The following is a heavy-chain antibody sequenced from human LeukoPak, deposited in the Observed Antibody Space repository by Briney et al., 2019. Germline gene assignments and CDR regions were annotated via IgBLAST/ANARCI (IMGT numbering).Heavy chain of an antibody. V-gene: IGHV3-7*01. J-gene: IGHJ4*02. CDR2: IKEDGSGK. D-gene: IGHD4-23*01. CDR3: ARIELYGGHLIY. CDR1: GFTFSTYW. Sequence: GGSLRLSCAASGFTFSTYWMTWVRQAPGKGLEWVTNIKEDGSGKYYMDSVKGRFTISRDNAKNSLYLQMDSLRDEDTAVYYCARIELYGGHLIYWGQGTLVTVSS.